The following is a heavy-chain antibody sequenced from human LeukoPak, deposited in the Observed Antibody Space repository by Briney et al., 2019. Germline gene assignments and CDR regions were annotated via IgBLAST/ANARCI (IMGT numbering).Heavy chain of an antibody. J-gene: IGHJ3*02. CDR2: INPNSGGT. CDR1: GYTFTGYY. CDR3: AREVAVPGVNAFDI. Sequence: ASVKVSCKASGYTFTGYYMHWVRQAPGQGLECMGWINPNSGGTNYAQKFQGRVTMTRDTSISTAYMELSWLRSDDTAVYYCAREVAVPGVNAFDIWGQGTRVTVSS. D-gene: IGHD6-19*01. V-gene: IGHV1-2*02.